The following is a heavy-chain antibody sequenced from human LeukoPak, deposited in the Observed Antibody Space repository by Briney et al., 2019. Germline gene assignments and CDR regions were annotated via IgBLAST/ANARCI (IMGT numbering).Heavy chain of an antibody. CDR3: AREVVVVVAEDY. CDR2: INPNSGGT. J-gene: IGHJ4*02. D-gene: IGHD2-15*01. CDR1: GYTFTGHY. Sequence: ASVKVSCKASGYTFTGHYMHWVRQAPGQGLEWMGWINPNSGGTNYAQKFQGRVTMTRDTSISAAYMELSRLRSDDTAVYYCAREVVVVVAEDYWGQGTLVTVSS. V-gene: IGHV1-2*02.